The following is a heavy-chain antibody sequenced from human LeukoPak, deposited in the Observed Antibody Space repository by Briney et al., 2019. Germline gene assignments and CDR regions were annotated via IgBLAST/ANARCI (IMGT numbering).Heavy chain of an antibody. Sequence: PGGSLRLSCAASGFTFSSYAMSWVRQAPGKGLEWVSAISGSGGSTYYADSVKGRFTISRDNSKNTLYLQMNSLRAEDTAVYYCAKEGARRYSYSLPFDYWGQGTLVTVSS. CDR2: ISGSGGST. D-gene: IGHD5-18*01. CDR1: GFTFSSYA. J-gene: IGHJ4*02. V-gene: IGHV3-23*01. CDR3: AKEGARRYSYSLPFDY.